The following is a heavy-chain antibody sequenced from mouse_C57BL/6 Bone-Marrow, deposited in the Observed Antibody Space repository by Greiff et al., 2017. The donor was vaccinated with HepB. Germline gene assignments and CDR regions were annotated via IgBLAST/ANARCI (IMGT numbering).Heavy chain of an antibody. V-gene: IGHV1-81*01. CDR2: IYPGSGNT. J-gene: IGHJ2*01. Sequence: VKLMESGAELARPGASVKLSCKASGYTFTSYGISWVKQRTGQGLEWIGEIYPGSGNTYYNEKFKGKAKLTADKSSSTAYMELRSLTSEDSAVYFCARDDYYGSRTYFDYWGQGTTLTVSS. CDR1: GYTFTSYG. D-gene: IGHD1-1*01. CDR3: ARDDYYGSRTYFDY.